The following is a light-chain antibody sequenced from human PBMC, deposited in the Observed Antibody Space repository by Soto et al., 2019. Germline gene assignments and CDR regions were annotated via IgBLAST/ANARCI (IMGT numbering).Light chain of an antibody. V-gene: IGLV2-14*01. CDR1: SSDVGGYNY. Sequence: SALTQPASVSGSPGQSITISCTAASSDVGGYNYVSWYQQHPGKAPKLMIYDVSNRPSGVSNRFSGSKSGNTASLTISGLQAEDEADYYCSSYTSSGTVFGGGTKVTVL. CDR3: SSYTSSGTV. J-gene: IGLJ2*01. CDR2: DVS.